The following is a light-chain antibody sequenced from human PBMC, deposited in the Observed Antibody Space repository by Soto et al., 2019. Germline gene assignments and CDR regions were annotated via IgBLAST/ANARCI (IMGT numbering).Light chain of an antibody. CDR2: GAS. V-gene: IGKV3-20*01. J-gene: IGKJ1*01. CDR1: QSVSSSY. CDR3: QQYXSHGT. Sequence: EIVLTQSPGTLSLSPGERATLSCRASQSVSSSYLAWYQQKPGQAPRLLIYGASSRATGIPDRFSGSGSGTDFTLTISRLEPEDFAVYYCQQYXSHGTFGQGTKVDIK.